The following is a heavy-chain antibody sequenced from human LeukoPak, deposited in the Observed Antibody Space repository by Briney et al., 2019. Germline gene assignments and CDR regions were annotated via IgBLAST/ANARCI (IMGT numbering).Heavy chain of an antibody. Sequence: PGGSLRLSCAASGFTFSDYYMSWIRQAPGKGLEWVSSISISSSYIYYTDSVKGRFTMSRDNAKNSLYLQVNSLRAEDTAVYYCARGGKPRGTILARAAWLHPTTYFDYWGQGTLVTVSS. D-gene: IGHD5-24*01. CDR3: ARGGKPRGTILARAAWLHPTTYFDY. J-gene: IGHJ4*02. CDR1: GFTFSDYY. CDR2: ISISSSYI. V-gene: IGHV3-11*06.